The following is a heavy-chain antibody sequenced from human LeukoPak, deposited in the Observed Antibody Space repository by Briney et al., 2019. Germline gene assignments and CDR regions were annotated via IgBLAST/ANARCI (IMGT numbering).Heavy chain of an antibody. CDR1: GFTFTDTY. V-gene: IGHV3-11*04. CDR2: ISPSGTDI. J-gene: IGHJ4*02. CDR3: AKDTEGYFDY. Sequence: GGSLRLSCAVSGFTFTDTYMTWIRQAPGKGLESLSYISPSGTDISYADSVKGRFTISRDNSKNTLYLQINSLRAEDTAVYYCAKDTEGYFDYWGQGTLVTVSS.